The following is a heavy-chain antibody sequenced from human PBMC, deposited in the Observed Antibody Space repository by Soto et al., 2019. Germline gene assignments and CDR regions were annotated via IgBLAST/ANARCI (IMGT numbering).Heavy chain of an antibody. Sequence: EVQLVESGGGLVKPGGSLRLSCAASGFTFSSYSMNWVHQAPGKGLEWVSSISSSSSYIYYADSVKGRFTISRDNAKNSLYLQMNSLRAEDTAVYYCAREGLVVPAAIGYYYYYYMDVWGKGTTVTVSS. D-gene: IGHD2-2*01. CDR3: AREGLVVPAAIGYYYYYYMDV. CDR2: ISSSSSYI. CDR1: GFTFSSYS. V-gene: IGHV3-21*01. J-gene: IGHJ6*03.